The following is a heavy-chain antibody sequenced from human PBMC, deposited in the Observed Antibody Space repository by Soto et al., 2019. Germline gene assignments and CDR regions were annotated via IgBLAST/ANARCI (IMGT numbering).Heavy chain of an antibody. Sequence: SETLSLTCTLSGGSISSSSYYWGWIRQHPGKGLEWIGSIYYSGSTYYNPSLKSRVTISVDTSKNQFSLKLSSVTAADTAVYYCARTSGQSFGYYYYGMDVWGQGTTVTVSS. CDR1: GGSISSSSYY. J-gene: IGHJ6*02. CDR2: IYYSGST. D-gene: IGHD3-10*01. V-gene: IGHV4-39*01. CDR3: ARTSGQSFGYYYYGMDV.